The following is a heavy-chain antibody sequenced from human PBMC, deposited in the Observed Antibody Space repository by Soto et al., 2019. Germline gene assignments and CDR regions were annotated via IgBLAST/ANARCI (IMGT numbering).Heavy chain of an antibody. CDR1: GFTFSSYA. CDR3: ARVRLAVAGTVYYYYGMDV. V-gene: IGHV3-30-3*01. J-gene: IGHJ6*02. CDR2: ISYDGSNK. D-gene: IGHD6-19*01. Sequence: RLSCAASGFTFSSYAMHWVRQAPGKGLEWVAVISYDGSNKYYADSVKGRFTISRDNSKNTLYLQMNSLRAEGTAVYYCARVRLAVAGTVYYYYGMDVWGQGTTVTVSS.